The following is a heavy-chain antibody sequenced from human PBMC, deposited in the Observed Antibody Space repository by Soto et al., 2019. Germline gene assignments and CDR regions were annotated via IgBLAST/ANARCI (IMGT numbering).Heavy chain of an antibody. D-gene: IGHD2-2*02. J-gene: IGHJ6*03. V-gene: IGHV3-48*01. Sequence: GGSLRLSCAASGFTFSSYSMNWVRQAPGKGLEWVSYISSSSSTIYYADSVKGRFTISRDNAKNSLYLQMNSLRAEDTAVYYCARVGGYCSSTSCYIVSYYYYMDVWGKGTTVTVS. CDR2: ISSSSSTI. CDR3: ARVGGYCSSTSCYIVSYYYYMDV. CDR1: GFTFSSYS.